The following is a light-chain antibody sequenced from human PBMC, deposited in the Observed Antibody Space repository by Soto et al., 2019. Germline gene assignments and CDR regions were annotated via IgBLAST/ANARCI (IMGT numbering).Light chain of an antibody. CDR3: QQYGSSAPIT. CDR2: DAS. CDR1: QDISNY. J-gene: IGKJ5*01. Sequence: DIQMTQSPSSLSASALDRFTITCHGRQDISNYLNWYQQKLGKAPKLLIYDASSLESGVPSRFSGSGSETDFTLTISRLEPEDFALYYCQQYGSSAPITFGQGTRLEI. V-gene: IGKV1-33*01.